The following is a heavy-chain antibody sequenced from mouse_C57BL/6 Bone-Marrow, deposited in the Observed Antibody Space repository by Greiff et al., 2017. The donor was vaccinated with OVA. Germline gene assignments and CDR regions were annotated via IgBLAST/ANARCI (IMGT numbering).Heavy chain of an antibody. CDR3: AREELVY. Sequence: DVMLVESGGGLVKPGGSLKLSCAASGFTFSDYGMHWVRQAPEKGLEWVAYISSGSSTIYYADTVKGRFTISRDNAKSTLFLQMTSLRSEDTAMYYCAREELVYWGQGTLVTVSA. CDR1: GFTFSDYG. CDR2: ISSGSSTI. V-gene: IGHV5-17*01. J-gene: IGHJ3*01. D-gene: IGHD1-1*02.